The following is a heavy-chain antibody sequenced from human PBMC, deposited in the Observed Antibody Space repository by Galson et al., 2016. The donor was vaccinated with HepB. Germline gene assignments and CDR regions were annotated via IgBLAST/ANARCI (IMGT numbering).Heavy chain of an antibody. Sequence: SLRLSCAASGFTFSDYGIQWVRQAPGKGLEWVAVLSFDGINKYYADYVQGRFTISRDNSKNTGYLQMNSLRAEDTAVYYCAKDAYTWRWLLSFFPDYWGQGTLVTVSS. J-gene: IGHJ4*02. CDR2: LSFDGINK. CDR1: GFTFSDYG. CDR3: AKDAYTWRWLLSFFPDY. D-gene: IGHD5-24*01. V-gene: IGHV3-30*18.